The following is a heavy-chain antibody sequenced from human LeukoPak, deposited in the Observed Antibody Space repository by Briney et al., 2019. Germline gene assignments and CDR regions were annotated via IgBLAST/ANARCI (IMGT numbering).Heavy chain of an antibody. D-gene: IGHD3-3*01. J-gene: IGHJ4*02. CDR2: IRYDGSNK. V-gene: IGHV3-30*02. Sequence: GGSLRLSCVASGFTFSNYGMHWVRQAPGKGLEWVAFIRYDGSNKYYADSAKGRFTISRDNSKNTLYLQMNSLRAEDTAVYYCSRSRRGFGYFDYWGQGTLVTVSS. CDR1: GFTFSNYG. CDR3: SRSRRGFGYFDY.